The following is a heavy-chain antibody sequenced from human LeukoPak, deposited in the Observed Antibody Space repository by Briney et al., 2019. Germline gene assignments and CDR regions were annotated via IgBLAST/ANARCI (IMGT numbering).Heavy chain of an antibody. CDR1: GGSIDSSSYY. Sequence: PWETLSLSCTVSGGSIDSSSYYRGWIRQAPGKGLEWIGSIHYSGTTYYNPSLKSRVTISIGASSKQFSLKLSSVNAADTAVYYCARHSSRLRHFDFWGQGTLVTVSS. J-gene: IGHJ4*02. V-gene: IGHV4-39*01. D-gene: IGHD4-17*01. CDR3: ARHSSRLRHFDF. CDR2: IHYSGTT.